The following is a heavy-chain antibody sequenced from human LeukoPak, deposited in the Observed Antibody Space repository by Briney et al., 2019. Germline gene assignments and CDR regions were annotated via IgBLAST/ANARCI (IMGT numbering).Heavy chain of an antibody. CDR3: AKVSSVSWGNSFYGDYEGAVDY. J-gene: IGHJ4*02. Sequence: PGGSLRLSCAASGFTFSSYAMSWVRQAPGKGLEWVSAISGSGGSTYYADSVKGRFTIPRDNSKNTLYLQMNSLRAEDTAVYYCAKVSSVSWGNSFYGDYEGAVDYWGQGTLVTVSS. CDR1: GFTFSSYA. D-gene: IGHD4-17*01. CDR2: ISGSGGST. V-gene: IGHV3-23*01.